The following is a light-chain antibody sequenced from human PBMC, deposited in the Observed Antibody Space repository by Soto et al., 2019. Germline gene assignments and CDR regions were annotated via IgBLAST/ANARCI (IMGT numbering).Light chain of an antibody. CDR1: QSVSSN. CDR3: QQYNNWSKT. CDR2: GAS. V-gene: IGKV3-15*01. Sequence: EIVMTQSPATLSVSPGERGTLSCRASQSVSSNLAWYQQKPGQAPRLLIYGASTRATGIPARSSGSGSGTEFTLTICSLQSEDFAVYYCQQYNNWSKTFGQGTKV. J-gene: IGKJ1*01.